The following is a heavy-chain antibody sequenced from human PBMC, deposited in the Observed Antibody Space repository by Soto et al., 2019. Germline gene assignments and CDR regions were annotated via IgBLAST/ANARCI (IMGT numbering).Heavy chain of an antibody. V-gene: IGHV1-18*04. D-gene: IGHD3-10*01. CDR2: ISAYGGST. Sequence: ASVKVSCKASGYTFTSYYMHWVRQAPGQGLEWMGIISAYGGSTNYAQKLQGRVTMTTDTSTSTAYMELRSLRSDDTAVYYCARDVPVYYYGSGSYYLENWFDPWGQGTLVTVSS. CDR3: ARDVPVYYYGSGSYYLENWFDP. CDR1: GYTFTSYY. J-gene: IGHJ5*02.